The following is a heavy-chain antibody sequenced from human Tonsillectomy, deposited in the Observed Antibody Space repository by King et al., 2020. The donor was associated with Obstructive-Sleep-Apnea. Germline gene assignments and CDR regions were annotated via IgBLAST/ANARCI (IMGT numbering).Heavy chain of an antibody. J-gene: IGHJ4*02. Sequence: VQLQQWGAGLLKPSETLSLTCAFYGGSFSGYYWSWIRQPPGKGLEWIGEINHIGSTNYNPSLKSRVTISVDTSKNQFSLKLSSVTAADTAVYYCALWEHSSSSGGFDYWGQGTLVTVSS. D-gene: IGHD6-6*01. CDR3: ALWEHSSSSGGFDY. V-gene: IGHV4-34*01. CDR2: INHIGST. CDR1: GGSFSGYY.